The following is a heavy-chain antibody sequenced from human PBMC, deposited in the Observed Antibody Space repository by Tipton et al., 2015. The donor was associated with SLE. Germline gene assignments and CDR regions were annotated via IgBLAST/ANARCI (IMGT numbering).Heavy chain of an antibody. D-gene: IGHD6-6*01. J-gene: IGHJ2*01. V-gene: IGHV4-59*01. CDR2: IYYSGST. CDR3: ARVYSSSSEYFDL. Sequence: GLVKPSGTLSLTCGVSGVSISSVWWSWVRQTPGKGLEWIGYIYYSGSTNYKPSLKSRVTISVDTSKNQFSLKLSSVTAAETAVYYCARVYSSSSEYFDLWGRGTLVTVSS. CDR1: GVSISSVW.